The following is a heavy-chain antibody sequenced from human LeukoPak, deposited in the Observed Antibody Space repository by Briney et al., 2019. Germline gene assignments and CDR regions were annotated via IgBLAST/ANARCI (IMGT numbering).Heavy chain of an antibody. CDR2: IIPIFGTA. CDR1: GGTFSSYA. V-gene: IGHV1-69*06. J-gene: IGHJ4*02. D-gene: IGHD3-22*01. Sequence: ASVKVSCKASGGTFSSYAISWVRQAPGQGLEWMGGIIPIFGTANYAQKFQGRVTITADKSTSTAYMELSSLRSEDTAVYYCARGADNYDSSGYYRYWGQGTLVTVSS. CDR3: ARGADNYDSSGYYRY.